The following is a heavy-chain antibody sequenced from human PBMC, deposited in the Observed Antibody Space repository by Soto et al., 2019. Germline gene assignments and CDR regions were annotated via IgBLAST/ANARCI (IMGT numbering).Heavy chain of an antibody. J-gene: IGHJ6*02. Sequence: SETLSLTCTVSGGSISSDSFYWAWIRQPPGKGLEWIGIIYYSGDTYYNPSLAGRLTMSVDTSNQFSLTLRSVTAADTTLYYCARNQPQRYCSGGTCRPAYGMDVWGQGTTVTVSS. CDR3: ARNQPQRYCSGGTCRPAYGMDV. D-gene: IGHD2-15*01. V-gene: IGHV4-39*01. CDR2: IYYSGDT. CDR1: GGSISSDSFY.